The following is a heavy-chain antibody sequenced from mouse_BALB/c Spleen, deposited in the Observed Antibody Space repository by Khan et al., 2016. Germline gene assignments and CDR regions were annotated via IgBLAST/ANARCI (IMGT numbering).Heavy chain of an antibody. CDR1: GYSIISGYS. Sequence: EVKLLESGPDLVKPSQSLSLTCTVTGYSIISGYSWHWIRQFPGNKLEWMAYIHYSGSTNYNPSLKSRISLTRDTSKNRFILKLNSVTTEDTATYYCAGVTTGDYFDYWGQGTTLTVSS. CDR2: IHYSGST. CDR3: AGVTTGDYFDY. V-gene: IGHV3-1*02. J-gene: IGHJ2*01. D-gene: IGHD2-2*01.